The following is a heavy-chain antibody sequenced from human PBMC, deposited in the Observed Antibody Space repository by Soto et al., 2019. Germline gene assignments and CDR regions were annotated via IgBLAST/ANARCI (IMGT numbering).Heavy chain of an antibody. CDR1: GYTFTSYG. D-gene: IGHD2-2*01. CDR2: ISAYNGNT. J-gene: IGHJ6*02. CDR3: AREDIVVVPAAMPYYYYGMDV. V-gene: IGHV1-18*01. Sequence: QAQLVQSGAEVKKPGASVKVSCKASGYTFTSYGISWVRQAPGQGLEWMGWISAYNGNTNYAQKLQGRVTMTTDTSTSTAYMELRSLRSDDTAVYYCAREDIVVVPAAMPYYYYGMDVWGQGTTVTVSS.